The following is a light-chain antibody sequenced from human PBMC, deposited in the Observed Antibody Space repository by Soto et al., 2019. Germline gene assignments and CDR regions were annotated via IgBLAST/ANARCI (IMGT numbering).Light chain of an antibody. CDR3: QPRGDWPRP. V-gene: IGKV3-11*01. Sequence: EIVLTQSPATLSLSPGERATLSCRASQSFSNNLAWYHQKPGQAPRLLIYDSSTRATGIPPRFSGSGSGTDLALHISSLEPADFAVYYCQPRGDWPRPFGQGTKVEIK. CDR1: QSFSNN. CDR2: DSS. J-gene: IGKJ1*01.